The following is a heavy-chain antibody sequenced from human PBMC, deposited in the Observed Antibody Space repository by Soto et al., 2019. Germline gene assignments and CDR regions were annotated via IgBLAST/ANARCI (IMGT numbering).Heavy chain of an antibody. V-gene: IGHV4-39*01. D-gene: IGHD3-10*01. CDR3: ARHVTYYGSGSYRPYYYYYMDV. CDR2: IYYSGST. CDR1: GGPISSSSYY. Sequence: PSETLSLTCTVSGGPISSSSYYWGWIRQPPGKGLEWIGSIYYSGSTYYNPSLKGRVTISVDTSKNQFSLKLSSVTAADTAVYYCARHVTYYGSGSYRPYYYYYMDVWGKGTMVTVSS. J-gene: IGHJ6*03.